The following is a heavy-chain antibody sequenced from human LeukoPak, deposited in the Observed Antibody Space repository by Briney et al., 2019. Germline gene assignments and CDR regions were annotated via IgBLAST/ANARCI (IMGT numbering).Heavy chain of an antibody. CDR2: INHSGST. D-gene: IGHD6-13*01. J-gene: IGHJ5*02. V-gene: IGHV4-34*01. Sequence: SETLSLTCAVYGGSFSGYYWSWIRQPPGKGLEWIGEINHSGSTNYNPSLKSRVTISVDTSKNQFSLKLSSVTAADTAVYYCARARIAATGSSPNWFDPWGQGTLVTVSS. CDR3: ARARIAATGSSPNWFDP. CDR1: GGSFSGYY.